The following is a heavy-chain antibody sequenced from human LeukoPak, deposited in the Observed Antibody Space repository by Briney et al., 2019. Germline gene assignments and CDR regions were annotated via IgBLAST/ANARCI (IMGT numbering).Heavy chain of an antibody. CDR1: GGSISSSDR. Sequence: SGTLSLTCTVSGGSISSSDRWSWVRQPPGKGLEWIGQIFLSGSTNYNPSLKSRVTISVDKSKNQFSLKLTSVTAADTALYHCAREGASRYFDYWGQGTLVTVSS. CDR2: IFLSGST. V-gene: IGHV4-4*02. D-gene: IGHD4/OR15-4a*01. J-gene: IGHJ4*02. CDR3: AREGASRYFDY.